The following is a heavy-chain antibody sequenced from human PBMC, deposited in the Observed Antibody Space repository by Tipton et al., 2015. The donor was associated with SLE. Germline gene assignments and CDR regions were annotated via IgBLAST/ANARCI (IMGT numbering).Heavy chain of an antibody. V-gene: IGHV3-21*01. CDR2: ISSSSSYI. CDR3: ARGSSVSPRTYFQH. D-gene: IGHD3-22*01. CDR1: GFTFSSYS. Sequence: SLRLSCAASGFTFSSYSMNWVRQAPGKGLEWVSSISSSSSYIYYADSVKGRFTISRDNAKNSLYLQMNSLRAEDTAVYYCARGSSVSPRTYFQHWGQGTLVTVSS. J-gene: IGHJ1*01.